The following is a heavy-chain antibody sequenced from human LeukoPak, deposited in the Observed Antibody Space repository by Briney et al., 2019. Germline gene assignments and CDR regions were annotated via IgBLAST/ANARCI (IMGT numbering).Heavy chain of an antibody. D-gene: IGHD2-15*01. CDR3: ARGLRYCSGGSCYSEWYFDY. Sequence: SETLSLTCTASGGSISSYYWSWIRQPAGKGLEWIGRIYTSGSTNYNPSLKSRVTMSVDTSKNQFSLKLSSVTAADTAVYYCARGLRYCSGGSCYSEWYFDYWGQGTLVTVSS. J-gene: IGHJ4*02. V-gene: IGHV4-4*07. CDR2: IYTSGST. CDR1: GGSISSYY.